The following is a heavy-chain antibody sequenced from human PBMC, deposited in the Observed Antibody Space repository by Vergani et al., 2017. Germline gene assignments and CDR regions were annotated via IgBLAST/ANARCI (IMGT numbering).Heavy chain of an antibody. CDR2: ISGSGGST. J-gene: IGHJ4*02. CDR1: GFTFSSYA. V-gene: IGHV3-23*01. CDR3: AKGINYYGSGSYYTFDY. D-gene: IGHD3-10*01. Sequence: EVQLLESGGGLVQPGGSLRLSCAASGFTFSSYAMSWVRQAPGKGLEWVSAISGSGGSTYYADSGKGRFTISRDNSKNTLYLQMNSLRAEDTAVYYCAKGINYYGSGSYYTFDYWGQGTLVTVSS.